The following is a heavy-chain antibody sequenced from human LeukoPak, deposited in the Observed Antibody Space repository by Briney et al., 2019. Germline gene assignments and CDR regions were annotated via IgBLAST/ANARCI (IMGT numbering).Heavy chain of an antibody. CDR1: RFTFNTYA. J-gene: IGHJ4*02. V-gene: IGHV3-23*01. D-gene: IGHD2-15*01. CDR2: ISGNGDIT. CDR3: ARVKRDCSGGSCYSYDY. Sequence: GGSLRLSCAASRFTFNTYAVNWVRQAPGKGLEWVSAISGNGDITYYADSVRGRFTISRDNSKNTLYLQMNSLRAEDTAVYYCARVKRDCSGGSCYSYDYWGQGTLVTVSS.